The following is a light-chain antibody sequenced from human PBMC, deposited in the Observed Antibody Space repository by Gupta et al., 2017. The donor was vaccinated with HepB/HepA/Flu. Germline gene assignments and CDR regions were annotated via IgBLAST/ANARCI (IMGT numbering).Light chain of an antibody. CDR2: KIS. CDR1: QRLVHSHGITY. V-gene: IGKV2-24*01. Sequence: DAVMTQSPLSLPVTLGQPASISCRSSQRLVHSHGITYLNWIQQRPGQPPRLLIYKISNRFSGVPDRFSGSGAGTDFTLKISRVEAEDVGVYYCLQSTHFPRTFGQGTKVEIK. J-gene: IGKJ1*01. CDR3: LQSTHFPRT.